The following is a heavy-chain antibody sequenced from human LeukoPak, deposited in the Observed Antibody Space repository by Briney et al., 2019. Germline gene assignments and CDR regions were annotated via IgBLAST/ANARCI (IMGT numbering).Heavy chain of an antibody. V-gene: IGHV4-30-2*01. CDR2: IYHSGST. CDR1: GGSISSGGYS. CDR3: AKGYYYGSGTYADPFDY. J-gene: IGHJ4*02. Sequence: SGTLSLTCAVSGGSISSGGYSWNWIRQPPGKGLEWIGYIYHSGSTYYNPSLKSRVTISVDRSKNQFSLKLSSVTAADTAVYYCAKGYYYGSGTYADPFDYWGQGTLVTVSS. D-gene: IGHD3-10*01.